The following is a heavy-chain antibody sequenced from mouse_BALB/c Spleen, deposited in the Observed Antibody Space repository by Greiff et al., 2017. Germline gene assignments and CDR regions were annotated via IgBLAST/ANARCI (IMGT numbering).Heavy chain of an antibody. CDR1: GYAFTSYN. CDR3: ARRGDYDDVFAY. D-gene: IGHD2-4*01. CDR2: IDPYNGGT. Sequence: VQLKQSGAELMKPGASVKVSCKASGYAFTSYNMYWVKQSHGKSLEWIGYIDPYNGGTSYNQKFKGKATLTVDKSSSTAYMHLNSLTSEDSAVYYCARRGDYDDVFAYWGQGTLVTVSA. V-gene: IGHV1S135*01. J-gene: IGHJ3*01.